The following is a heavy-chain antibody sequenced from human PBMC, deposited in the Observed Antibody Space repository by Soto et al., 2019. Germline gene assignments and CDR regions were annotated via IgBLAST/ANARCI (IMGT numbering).Heavy chain of an antibody. CDR2: IYPGDSDT. CDR3: IRHISNFRYFYYDMDS. D-gene: IGHD4-4*01. CDR1: GYTFTDYW. J-gene: IGHJ6*01. Sequence: GEALKSSCKGSGYTFTDYWIGWVRQLPVKGQERMGIIYPGDSDTRYSPSFQGHVTITVDKSTNTAYLQWNTLRASHTAMYYCIRHISNFRYFYYDMDSWGQGTTVTVSS. V-gene: IGHV5-51*01.